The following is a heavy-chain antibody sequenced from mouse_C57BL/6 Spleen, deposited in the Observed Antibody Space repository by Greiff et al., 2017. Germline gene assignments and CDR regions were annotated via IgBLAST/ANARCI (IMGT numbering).Heavy chain of an antibody. CDR2: IDPSDSYT. CDR3: ARSDDGSTWFAY. Sequence: QVQLKQPGAELVMPGASVKLSCKASGYTFTSYWMHWVKQRPGQGLEWIGEIDPSDSYTNYNQKFKGKSTLTVDKSSSTAYMQLSSLTSEDSAVYYCARSDDGSTWFAYWGQGTLVTVSA. D-gene: IGHD2-3*01. CDR1: GYTFTSYW. J-gene: IGHJ3*01. V-gene: IGHV1-69*01.